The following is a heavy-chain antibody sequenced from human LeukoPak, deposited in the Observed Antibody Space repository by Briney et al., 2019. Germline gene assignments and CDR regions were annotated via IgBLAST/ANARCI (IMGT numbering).Heavy chain of an antibody. J-gene: IGHJ4*02. CDR1: GGSFSGYY. CDR3: VRTGIVGFKIDY. CDR2: INHSGST. V-gene: IGHV4-34*01. Sequence: SETLSLTCAVYGGSFSGYYWSWIRQPPGKGLEWIGEINHSGSTNYNPSLKSRVTISVDTSKNQFSLKLSSVTAADTAVYYCVRTGIVGFKIDYWGQGTLVTVSS. D-gene: IGHD1-26*01.